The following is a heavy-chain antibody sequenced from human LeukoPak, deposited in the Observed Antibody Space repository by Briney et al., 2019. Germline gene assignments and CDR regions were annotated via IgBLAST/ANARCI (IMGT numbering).Heavy chain of an antibody. V-gene: IGHV4-61*02. J-gene: IGHJ6*03. CDR3: ARSSEGRYYYDSSGFSYYYYYMDV. D-gene: IGHD3-22*01. CDR1: GGSISSGSYY. Sequence: SETLSLTCTVSGGSISSGSYYWSWLRQPAGKGLEWLGRIYTSGSTNYNPSLKSRVTISVDTSKNQFSLKLSSVTAADTAVYYCARSSEGRYYYDSSGFSYYYYYMDVWGKGTTVTISS. CDR2: IYTSGST.